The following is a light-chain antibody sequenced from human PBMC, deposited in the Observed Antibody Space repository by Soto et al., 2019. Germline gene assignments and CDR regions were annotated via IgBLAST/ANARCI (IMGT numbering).Light chain of an antibody. V-gene: IGKV3D-20*02. J-gene: IGKJ5*01. CDR3: PQRSNWIT. CDR2: DAS. Sequence: ESVLTHAPGTLSLSPGEGATLSCRASQSLSSSQLAWYQQKPGQAPRLLIHDASSRATGISDRFTGSGSGTDFTLTITTLEPEDFAVYYCPQRSNWITFGQGTRLEIK. CDR1: QSLSSSQ.